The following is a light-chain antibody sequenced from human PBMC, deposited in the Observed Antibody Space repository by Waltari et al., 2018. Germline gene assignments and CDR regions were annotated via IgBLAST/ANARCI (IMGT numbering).Light chain of an antibody. CDR3: MQGTQWPGT. V-gene: IGKV2-30*01. CDR2: QVS. Sequence: DVVMTQSPLSLAATLGQPASISCRSSQSLLYRDGNTYLNWFHQRPGQAPRGLIYQVSNRDYGVPNRFSGSGSGTDFTLTISRVEAEDVGIFFCMQGTQWPGTFGQGTKVEIK. J-gene: IGKJ1*01. CDR1: QSLLYRDGNTY.